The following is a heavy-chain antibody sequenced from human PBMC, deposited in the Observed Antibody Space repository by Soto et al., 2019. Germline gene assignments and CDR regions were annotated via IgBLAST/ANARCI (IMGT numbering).Heavy chain of an antibody. CDR1: GGSISSGGYY. J-gene: IGHJ5*02. CDR3: ARGDDILTGYYNWFDP. Sequence: QVQLQESGPGLVKPSQTLSLTCTVSGGSISSGGYYWSWIRQHPGKGLEWIGYIYYSGSTYYNPSLKSRVTISVDTSKNQFSLKLSSVTAADTAVYYCARGDDILTGYYNWFDPWGQGTLVTVSS. D-gene: IGHD3-9*01. CDR2: IYYSGST. V-gene: IGHV4-31*03.